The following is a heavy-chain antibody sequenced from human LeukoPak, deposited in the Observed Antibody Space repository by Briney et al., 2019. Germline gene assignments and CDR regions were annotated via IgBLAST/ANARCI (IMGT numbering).Heavy chain of an antibody. D-gene: IGHD3-22*01. V-gene: IGHV4-4*09. J-gene: IGHJ4*02. CDR1: GGSISSYY. CDR3: ARLYASSGYHFDY. CDR2: IYTSGST. Sequence: SETLSLTCTVSGGSISSYYWSWIRQPPGKGLEWIGYIYTSGSTNYNPSLKSRVTISVDTSKNQFSLKLSSVTAADTAVYYCARLYASSGYHFDYWGQGTLVTVSS.